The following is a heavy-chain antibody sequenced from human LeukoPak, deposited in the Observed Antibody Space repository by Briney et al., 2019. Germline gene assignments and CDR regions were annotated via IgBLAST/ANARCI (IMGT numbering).Heavy chain of an antibody. J-gene: IGHJ4*02. CDR1: GGSFSGYY. D-gene: IGHD3-22*01. V-gene: IGHV4-34*01. CDR3: TRRNYYDSRTIDY. Sequence: SETLSLTCAVYGGSFSGYYWSWIRQPPGKGLEWIGEINHSGSTNYNPSLKSRVTISVDTSKNQFSLKLNSVTAADTAVYYCTRRNYYDSRTIDYWGQGTLVTVSS. CDR2: INHSGST.